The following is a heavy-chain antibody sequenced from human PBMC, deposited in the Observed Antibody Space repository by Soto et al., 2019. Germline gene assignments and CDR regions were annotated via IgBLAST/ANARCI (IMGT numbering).Heavy chain of an antibody. D-gene: IGHD4-17*01. CDR1: GGSISSYY. J-gene: IGHJ5*02. CDR2: IYYSGST. CDR3: ARGSTVTTYNWFDP. V-gene: IGHV4-59*01. Sequence: QVQLQESGPGLVKPSETLSLTCTVSGGSISSYYWSWIRQPPGKGLEWIGYIYYSGSTNYNPSLKSRVTISVDTSKNQFSLKLSSVTAADTAVYYCARGSTVTTYNWFDPWGQGTLVTVSS.